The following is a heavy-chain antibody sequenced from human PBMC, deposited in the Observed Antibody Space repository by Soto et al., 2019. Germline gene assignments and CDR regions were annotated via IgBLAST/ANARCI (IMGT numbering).Heavy chain of an antibody. V-gene: IGHV3-30*18. CDR3: AKSALRFLEWLSDSYYYMGV. Sequence: GGSLRLSCAASGFTFSSYGMHWVRQAPGKGLEWVAVISYDGSNKYYADSVKGRFTISRDNSKNTLYLQMNSLRAEDTAVYYCAKSALRFLEWLSDSYYYMGVWGKGTTGTAP. CDR1: GFTFSSYG. D-gene: IGHD3-3*01. CDR2: ISYDGSNK. J-gene: IGHJ6*03.